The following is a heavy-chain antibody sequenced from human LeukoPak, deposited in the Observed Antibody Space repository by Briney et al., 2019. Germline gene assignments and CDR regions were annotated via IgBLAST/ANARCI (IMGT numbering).Heavy chain of an antibody. CDR3: VRDGHSTAWGYYSDS. J-gene: IGHJ4*02. D-gene: IGHD7-27*01. Sequence: SETLALTCTVSGASISNYQWSWIRQTAGKRLEWIGHIDSSGGTYYNPSLTSGVTMSVDTSKNQVFVKLTSVTAADTAVYYCVRDGHSTAWGYYSDSWGQGILVTVSS. CDR1: GASISNYQ. CDR2: IDSSGGT. V-gene: IGHV4-4*07.